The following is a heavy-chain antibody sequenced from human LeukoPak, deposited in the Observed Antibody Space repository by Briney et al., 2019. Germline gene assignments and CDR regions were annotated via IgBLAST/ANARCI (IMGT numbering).Heavy chain of an antibody. CDR2: IKQDGSEK. CDR1: GFTFSSYW. V-gene: IGHV3-7*01. D-gene: IGHD2-2*01. J-gene: IGHJ3*02. CDR3: GRVCSSRVYYRGDVFDI. Sequence: GGSLRLSCAASGFTFSSYWMSWVRQAPGKGLEWVANIKQDGSEKYYVDSVKGRFTISRDNAKNSLYLQMNSLRAEDTAVYYCGRVCSSRVYYRGDVFDIWGKGKMVTVFS.